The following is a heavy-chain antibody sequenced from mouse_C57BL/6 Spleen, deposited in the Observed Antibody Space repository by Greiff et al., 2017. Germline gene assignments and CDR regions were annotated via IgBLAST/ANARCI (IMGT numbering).Heavy chain of an antibody. CDR3: ARMGYDYDY. V-gene: IGHV5-6*02. D-gene: IGHD2-4*01. Sequence: DVKLVESGGDLVKPGGSLKLSCAASGFTFSSYGMSWVRQTPDKRLEWVATISSGGSYTYYPDTVKGRFTISRDNAKNTLYLQMSSLKSEDTAMYYCARMGYDYDYWGQGTTLTVSS. CDR2: ISSGGSYT. J-gene: IGHJ2*01. CDR1: GFTFSSYG.